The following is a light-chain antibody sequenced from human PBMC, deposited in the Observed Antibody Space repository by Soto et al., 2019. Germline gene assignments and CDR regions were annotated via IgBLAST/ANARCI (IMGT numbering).Light chain of an antibody. V-gene: IGKV3-20*01. CDR2: GAS. CDR3: QQYGSSSWT. CDR1: QSVSSD. Sequence: EIVMTQSPATLSVSPGERATLSCRASQSVSSDLAWYHQKPGQAPRLLIYGASSRATGIPDRFSGSGSGTDFTLTISRLEPEDFAVYYCQQYGSSSWTVGQGTKGEIK. J-gene: IGKJ1*01.